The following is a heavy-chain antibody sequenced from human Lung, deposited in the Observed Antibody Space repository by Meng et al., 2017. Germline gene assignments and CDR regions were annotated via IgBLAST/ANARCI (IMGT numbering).Heavy chain of an antibody. CDR3: ARGPTTMAHDFDY. V-gene: IGHV4-34*01. CDR2: INHSGST. J-gene: IGHJ4*02. CDR1: GGSFSDYY. D-gene: IGHD4-11*01. Sequence: VHVQQRGAGLLKPSETLPLPCVVSGGSFSDYYWSWIRQPPGKGLEWIGEINHSGSTNYNPSLESRATISVDTSQNNLSLKLSSVTAADSAVYYCARGPTTMAHDFDYWGQGTLVTVSS.